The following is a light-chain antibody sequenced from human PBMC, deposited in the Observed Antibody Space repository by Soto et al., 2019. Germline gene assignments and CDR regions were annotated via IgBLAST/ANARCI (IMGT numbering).Light chain of an antibody. CDR3: QQYNNWPPEGT. CDR1: QSVSSN. CDR2: GAS. Sequence: EIVMTQSPATLSVSPGERATLSCRASQSVSSNLAWYQQKPGQAPRLLIYGASTRATGIPARFSGSGSGTEFTLTISSLQSEDFAVYYCQQYNNWPPEGTFGHGTKVDIK. J-gene: IGKJ3*01. V-gene: IGKV3-15*01.